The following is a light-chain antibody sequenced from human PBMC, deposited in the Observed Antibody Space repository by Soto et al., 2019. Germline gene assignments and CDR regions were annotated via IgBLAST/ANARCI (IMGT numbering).Light chain of an antibody. V-gene: IGLV2-8*01. J-gene: IGLJ1*01. CDR1: SSDVGGYNY. CDR2: EVS. CDR3: SSYAGSNNLV. Sequence: QSALTQPPSASGSPGQSVTISCTGTSSDVGGYNYVSWYQQHPGKAPKLMIYEVSKRPSGVPDRFSGSKSGNTASLTDSGLQADDEADYYCSSYAGSNNLVFGTRTKLTVL.